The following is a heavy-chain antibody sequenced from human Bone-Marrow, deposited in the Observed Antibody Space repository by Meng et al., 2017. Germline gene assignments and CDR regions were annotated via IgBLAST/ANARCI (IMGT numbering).Heavy chain of an antibody. CDR3: ARGPTTMAHDFDY. D-gene: IGHD4-11*01. Sequence: QGDLQHAGARLLKPSETLSLTCVVSGGSFSDYSWSWIRQPPGKGLEWIGEINHSGSTNYNPSLEGRATISVDTSQNNLSLRLSSVTAADSAVYYCARGPTTMAHDFDYWGQGTLVTVSS. CDR2: INHSGST. V-gene: IGHV4-34*01. CDR1: GGSFSDYS. J-gene: IGHJ4*02.